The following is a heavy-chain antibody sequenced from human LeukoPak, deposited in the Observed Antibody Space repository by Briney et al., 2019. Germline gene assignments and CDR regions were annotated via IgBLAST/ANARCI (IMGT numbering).Heavy chain of an antibody. Sequence: GRSLRLSCAASGFTFSSYGMHWVRQGPGKGLEWVAVIWYDGSNKYYADSVKGRFTISRDNSKNTLYLQMNSLRAEDTAVYYCARVEVDTAMEAYYYFDYWGQGTLVTVSS. CDR3: ARVEVDTAMEAYYYFDY. J-gene: IGHJ4*02. CDR1: GFTFSSYG. CDR2: IWYDGSNK. V-gene: IGHV3-33*01. D-gene: IGHD5-18*01.